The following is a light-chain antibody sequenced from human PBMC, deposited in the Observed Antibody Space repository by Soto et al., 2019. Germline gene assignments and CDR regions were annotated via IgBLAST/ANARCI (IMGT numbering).Light chain of an antibody. J-gene: IGKJ1*01. CDR3: QQYSEWPRT. Sequence: EIVMTQSPATLSVSPGERVTLSCRSSQSVGSDLAWYQQKPGQAPRILMYGASARAPGVPVRISGRGSGTDFTLTITSLQSEDFAVYYCQQYSEWPRTFGQGTKVDIK. V-gene: IGKV3-15*01. CDR2: GAS. CDR1: QSVGSD.